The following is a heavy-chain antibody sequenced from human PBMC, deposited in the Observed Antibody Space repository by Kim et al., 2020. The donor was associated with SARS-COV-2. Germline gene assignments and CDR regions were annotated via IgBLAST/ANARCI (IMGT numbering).Heavy chain of an antibody. D-gene: IGHD3-10*01. CDR3: VRDGEGVALN. J-gene: IGHJ4*02. Sequence: ASVKVSCKASGYTFTSYAMNWVRQSPGQGLEWMGWINTNTENPTYAQGFTGRFVFSLDTSVSTAYLQISRLKAEDTAVYYCVRDGEGVALNWGQGTLVTVSS. CDR2: INTNTENP. CDR1: GYTFTSYA. V-gene: IGHV7-4-1*02.